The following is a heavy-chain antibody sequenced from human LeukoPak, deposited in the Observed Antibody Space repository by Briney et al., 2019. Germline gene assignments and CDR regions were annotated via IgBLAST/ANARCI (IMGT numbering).Heavy chain of an antibody. J-gene: IGHJ6*03. CDR1: GGSISTSSYH. CDR3: ARHVFDYYGSGSYFSYYYYYMDV. Sequence: SETLSLTCTVSGGSISTSSYHWGWRRQPPGSGLEGIGSVFYSGRIYYHRSRQSRVTISVDTSKNQFSLKLSSVIAADTAVYYCARHVFDYYGSGSYFSYYYYYMDVWGKGTTVTISS. D-gene: IGHD3-10*01. V-gene: IGHV4-39*01. CDR2: VFYSGRI.